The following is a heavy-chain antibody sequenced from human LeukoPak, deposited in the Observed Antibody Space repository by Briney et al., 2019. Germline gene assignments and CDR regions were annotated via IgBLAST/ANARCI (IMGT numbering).Heavy chain of an antibody. CDR3: ASYGGNSELGY. J-gene: IGHJ4*02. D-gene: IGHD4-23*01. CDR2: IYYSGST. CDR1: GGPISSYY. V-gene: IGHV4-59*08. Sequence: PPETLSLTCTVSGGPISSYYWSWIRQPPGKGLEWIGYIYYSGSTNYNPSLKSRVTISVDTSKNQFSLKLSSVTAADTAVYYCASYGGNSELGYWGQGTLVTVSS.